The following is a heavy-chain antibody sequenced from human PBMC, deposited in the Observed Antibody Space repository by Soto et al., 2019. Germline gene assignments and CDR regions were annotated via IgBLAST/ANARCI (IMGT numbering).Heavy chain of an antibody. CDR1: GGSISSSSYY. V-gene: IGHV4-39*01. J-gene: IGHJ4*02. CDR2: IYYSGST. Sequence: PSETLSLTCTVSGGSISSSSYYWGWIRQPPGKGLEWIGSIYYSGSTYYNPSLKSRVTISVDTSKNQFSLKLSSVTAADTAVYYCARHVADDYGFSFDYWGQGTLVTVSS. CDR3: ARHVADDYGFSFDY. D-gene: IGHD4-17*01.